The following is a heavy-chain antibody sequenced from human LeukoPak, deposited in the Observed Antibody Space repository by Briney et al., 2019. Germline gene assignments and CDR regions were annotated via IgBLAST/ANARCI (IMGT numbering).Heavy chain of an antibody. D-gene: IGHD6-19*01. V-gene: IGHV4-59*08. Sequence: SETLSLTCTVSGGSISSYYWSWIRQPPGKGLEWIGYIYYSGSTNYNPSLKSRVTISVDTSKSQFSLNLGSVTAADTAVYYCARQSYSSGWWYFDLWGRGTLVTVSS. J-gene: IGHJ2*01. CDR1: GGSISSYY. CDR2: IYYSGST. CDR3: ARQSYSSGWWYFDL.